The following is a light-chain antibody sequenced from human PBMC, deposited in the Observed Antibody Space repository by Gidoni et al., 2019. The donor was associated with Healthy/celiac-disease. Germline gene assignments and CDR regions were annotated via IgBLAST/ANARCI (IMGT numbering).Light chain of an antibody. V-gene: IGKV1-39*01. J-gene: IGKJ4*01. Sequence: DIQMTHSPSSLPASLGDRVLITCRTSQSISSYLNWYQQKPGKSTKLLIYAASSLQSGVPSRFSGSRSGTDFTLTISSLQPEDFATYYCQQSYSTPLTFGGGTKVEIK. CDR3: QQSYSTPLT. CDR2: AAS. CDR1: QSISSY.